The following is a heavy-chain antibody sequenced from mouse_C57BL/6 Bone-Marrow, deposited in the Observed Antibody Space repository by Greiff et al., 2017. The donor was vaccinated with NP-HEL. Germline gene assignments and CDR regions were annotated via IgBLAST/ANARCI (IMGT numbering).Heavy chain of an antibody. J-gene: IGHJ2*01. Sequence: EVHLVESGGGLVQSGRSLRLSCATSGFTFSDFYMEWVRQAPGKGLEWIAASRNKANDYTTEYSASVKGRFIVSRDTSQSILYLQMNALRAEDTAIYYCARAYGNYFDYWGQGTTLTVSS. V-gene: IGHV7-1*01. CDR2: SRNKANDYTT. CDR3: ARAYGNYFDY. CDR1: GFTFSDFY. D-gene: IGHD2-1*01.